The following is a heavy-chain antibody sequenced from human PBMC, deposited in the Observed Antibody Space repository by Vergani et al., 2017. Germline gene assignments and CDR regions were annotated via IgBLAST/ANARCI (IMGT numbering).Heavy chain of an antibody. J-gene: IGHJ3*02. CDR3: ARDTEVVPAASAFDI. CDR2: IYTSGRT. CDR1: GGSISSGSYY. Sequence: QVQLQESGPGLVKPSQTLSLTCTVSGGSISSGSYYWSWIRQPAGKGLEWIGRIYTSGRTNYNPSLKSRVTISVDTSKNQFSLKLSSVTAADTAVYYCARDTEVVPAASAFDIWGQGTMVTVSS. V-gene: IGHV4-61*02. D-gene: IGHD2-2*01.